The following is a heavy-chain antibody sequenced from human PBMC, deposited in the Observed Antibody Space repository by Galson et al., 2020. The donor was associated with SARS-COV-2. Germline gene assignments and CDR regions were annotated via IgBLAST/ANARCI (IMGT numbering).Heavy chain of an antibody. D-gene: IGHD4-17*01. V-gene: IGHV3-30*03. J-gene: IGHJ4*02. CDR1: GFTFSSYG. CDR3: LVTTSSFDY. Sequence: GGSLRLSCAASGFTFSSYGMHWVRQAPGKGLEWVAVISYDGSNKYYADSVKGRFTISRDNSKNTLYLQMNSLRAEDTAVYYSLVTTSSFDYWGQGTLVTVSS. CDR2: ISYDGSNK.